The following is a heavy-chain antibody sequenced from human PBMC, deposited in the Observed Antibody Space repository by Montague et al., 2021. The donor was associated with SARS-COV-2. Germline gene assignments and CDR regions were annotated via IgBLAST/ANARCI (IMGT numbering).Heavy chain of an antibody. J-gene: IGHJ4*02. CDR1: GGSITSSNYY. CDR3: ARVGGSGWYAPGYFDY. Sequence: SETLSLTCTVSGGSITSSNYYWGWLRQPPGKGLEWFGSISYSGSTYYNPSLKGRVTISVDTSKHQFSLRLSSVTAADTAVYYCARVGGSGWYAPGYFDYWGQGTLVTVSS. V-gene: IGHV4-39*01. D-gene: IGHD6-19*01. CDR2: ISYSGST.